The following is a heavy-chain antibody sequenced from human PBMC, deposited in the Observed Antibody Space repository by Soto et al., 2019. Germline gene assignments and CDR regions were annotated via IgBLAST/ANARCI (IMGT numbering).Heavy chain of an antibody. J-gene: IGHJ4*02. CDR3: ARGRTELLLWFGEFLFDY. CDR1: GYTFTSYY. D-gene: IGHD3-10*01. CDR2: INPSGGST. Sequence: ASVKVSCKASGYTFTSYYMHWVRQAPGQGLEWMGIINPSGGSTSYAQKFQGRVTMTRDTSTSTVYMELSSLRSEDTAVYYCARGRTELLLWFGEFLFDYWGQGTLVTVSS. V-gene: IGHV1-46*03.